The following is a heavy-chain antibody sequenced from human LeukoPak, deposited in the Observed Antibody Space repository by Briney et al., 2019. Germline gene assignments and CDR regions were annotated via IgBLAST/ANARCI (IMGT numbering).Heavy chain of an antibody. CDR2: ISAYNGNT. Sequence: ASVKVSCKASGYTFTSYGISWVRQAPGQGLEWMGWISAYNGNTNYAQKLQGRVTMTTDTSTSTAYMELRSLRSDDTAVYYCARVVPTYYYDSTTPRYFDYWGQGTLVTVSS. J-gene: IGHJ4*02. CDR1: GYTFTSYG. V-gene: IGHV1-18*01. D-gene: IGHD3-22*01. CDR3: ARVVPTYYYDSTTPRYFDY.